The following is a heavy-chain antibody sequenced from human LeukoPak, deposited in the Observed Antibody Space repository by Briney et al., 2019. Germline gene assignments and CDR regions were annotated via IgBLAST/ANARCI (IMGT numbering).Heavy chain of an antibody. CDR3: AKSFRRDGYTFDY. D-gene: IGHD5-24*01. J-gene: IGHJ4*02. CDR2: ISGSGGST. CDR1: GFTFSSYA. V-gene: IGHV3-23*01. Sequence: GGSLRLSCAASGFTFSSYAMSWVRQAPGKGLEWVSAISGSGGSTYYAGPVKGRFTISRDNSKNTLYLKMDSLTVEDRAVYYCAKSFRRDGYTFDYWGQGTLVTVSS.